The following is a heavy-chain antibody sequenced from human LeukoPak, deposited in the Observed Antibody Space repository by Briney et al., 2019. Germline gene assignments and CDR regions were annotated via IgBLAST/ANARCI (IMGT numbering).Heavy chain of an antibody. CDR2: ISSSGSTI. Sequence: PGGSLRLSCAASGFTFSSYEMNWVRQAPGKGLEWVSYISSSGSTIYYADSVKGRFTISRDNAKNSLYLQMNSLRAEDTAVYYCARAMVVTPGPDYWGQGTLVTVSS. V-gene: IGHV3-48*03. CDR1: GFTFSSYE. D-gene: IGHD4-23*01. CDR3: ARAMVVTPGPDY. J-gene: IGHJ4*02.